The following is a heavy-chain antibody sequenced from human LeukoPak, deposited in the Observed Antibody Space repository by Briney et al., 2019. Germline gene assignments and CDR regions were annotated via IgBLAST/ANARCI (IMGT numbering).Heavy chain of an antibody. Sequence: ASVKVSCKASGFTFTTYCIHWVRQAPGQGLEWMGIINLSGGGTSYAQRFQGRVTVTRDTSTSTVYMELSSLGTEDTAVYYCATYGGKNTNFDYWGQGTLVTVSS. CDR1: GFTFTTYC. J-gene: IGHJ4*02. CDR2: INLSGGGT. CDR3: ATYGGKNTNFDY. D-gene: IGHD4-23*01. V-gene: IGHV1-46*01.